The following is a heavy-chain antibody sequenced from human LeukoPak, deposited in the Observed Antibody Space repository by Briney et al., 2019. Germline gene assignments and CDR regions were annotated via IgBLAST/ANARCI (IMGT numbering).Heavy chain of an antibody. J-gene: IGHJ5*02. CDR2: ISGSGGST. Sequence: PGGSLRLSCAASGFTFSSYGMHWVRQAPGKGLEWVSAISGSGGSTYYADSVKGRFTISRDNSKNTLYLQMNSLRAEDTAVYYCVRGGASTWSWGQGTLVTVSS. D-gene: IGHD2-15*01. CDR3: VRGGASTWS. CDR1: GFTFSSYG. V-gene: IGHV3-23*01.